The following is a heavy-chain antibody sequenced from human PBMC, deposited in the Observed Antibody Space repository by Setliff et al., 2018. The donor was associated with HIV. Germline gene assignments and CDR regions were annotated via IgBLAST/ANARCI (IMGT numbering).Heavy chain of an antibody. V-gene: IGHV4-34*01. CDR2: INHSGST. J-gene: IGHJ4*02. CDR1: GASFSDYS. CDR3: AKSPGFTGYGGSG. Sequence: LSLTCAVYGASFSDYSWSWIRQPPGKGLEWIGEINHSGSTNYNPSLKTRVTISVDTSKNQFSLKLTSVTAADTAVYYCAKSPGFTGYGGSGWGQGTLVTV. D-gene: IGHD5-12*01.